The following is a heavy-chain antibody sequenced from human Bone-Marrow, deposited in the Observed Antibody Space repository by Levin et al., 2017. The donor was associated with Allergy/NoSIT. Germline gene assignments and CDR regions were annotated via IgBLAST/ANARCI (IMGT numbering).Heavy chain of an antibody. Sequence: GGSLRLSCSASGFTFSNHGMHWVRQGPGKGLEWVAVIGGDVRNEYYADSVKGRFTISRDNRKNTVYLQMNSLDVADTAVYFCVRNLAAAGEGYWGRGTQVIVSS. V-gene: IGHV3-33*01. CDR3: VRNLAAAGEGY. J-gene: IGHJ2*01. CDR2: IGGDVRNE. CDR1: GFTFSNHG. D-gene: IGHD6-13*01.